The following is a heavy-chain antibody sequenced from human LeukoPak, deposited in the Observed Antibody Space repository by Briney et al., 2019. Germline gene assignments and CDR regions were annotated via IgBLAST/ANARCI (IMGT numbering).Heavy chain of an antibody. J-gene: IGHJ6*03. Sequence: ASVKVSCKASGYTFTSYDINWVRQATGQGLEWMGWMNPNSGNTGYAQKFQGRVTMTRNTSISTAHMELSSLRSEDTAVYYCVRGLDCSSTSCHYYYYMDVWGKGTTVTVSS. CDR1: GYTFTSYD. D-gene: IGHD2-2*01. CDR2: MNPNSGNT. V-gene: IGHV1-8*01. CDR3: VRGLDCSSTSCHYYYYMDV.